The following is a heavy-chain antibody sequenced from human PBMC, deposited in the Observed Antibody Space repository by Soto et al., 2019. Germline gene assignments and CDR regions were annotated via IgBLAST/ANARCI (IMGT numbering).Heavy chain of an antibody. Sequence: GASVKVSCKASGYTFTCYCICWVRQSPGQGLEWMGWISAYNGNTNYAQKLQGRVTMTTDTSTSTAYMELRSLRSDDRAVYYCARTYYDFWSGYNDAFDIWGQGTMVTVSS. CDR1: GYTFTCYC. CDR2: ISAYNGNT. J-gene: IGHJ3*02. CDR3: ARTYYDFWSGYNDAFDI. D-gene: IGHD3-3*01. V-gene: IGHV1-18*01.